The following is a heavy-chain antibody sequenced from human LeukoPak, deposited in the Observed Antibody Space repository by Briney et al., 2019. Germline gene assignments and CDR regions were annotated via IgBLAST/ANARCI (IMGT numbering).Heavy chain of an antibody. CDR1: GYTFTSYD. Sequence: ASVKVSCKASGYTFTSYDINWVRQATGQGLEWMGWMNPNSGNTGYAQKFQGRVTMTTDTSTSTAYMELRSLRSDDTAVYYCARDGVGATLGYWGQGTLVTVSS. V-gene: IGHV1-8*01. D-gene: IGHD1-26*01. CDR2: MNPNSGNT. J-gene: IGHJ4*02. CDR3: ARDGVGATLGY.